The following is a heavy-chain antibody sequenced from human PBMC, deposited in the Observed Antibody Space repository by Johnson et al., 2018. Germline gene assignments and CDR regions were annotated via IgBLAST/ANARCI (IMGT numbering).Heavy chain of an antibody. Sequence: VQLVQSGGGLVQPGGSLRLSCAASGFTFGIYAMSWVRQAPGKGLEWVSAISHSGDSAYYADSVKGRFTISRDNSKNTLYMQMDSLRTEDTAVYYCVKDAKAGYFSYYFDYWGQGALVTVSS. CDR2: ISHSGDSA. V-gene: IGHV3-23*04. CDR3: VKDAKAGYFSYYFDY. D-gene: IGHD3-9*01. CDR1: GFTFGIYA. J-gene: IGHJ4*02.